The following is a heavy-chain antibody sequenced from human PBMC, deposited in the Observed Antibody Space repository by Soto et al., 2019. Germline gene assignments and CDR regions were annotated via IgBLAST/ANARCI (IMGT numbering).Heavy chain of an antibody. D-gene: IGHD3-3*01. CDR2: INPSGGST. CDR1: GYTFTSYY. CDR3: ARDDFWSGYYSGLDY. Sequence: SVKVSCKASGYTFTSYYMHWVRQAPGQGLEWMGIINPSGGSTSYAQKFQGRVTMTRDTSTSTVYMELSSLRSEDTAVYYCARDDFWSGYYSGLDYWGQGTLVTVSS. J-gene: IGHJ4*02. V-gene: IGHV1-46*03.